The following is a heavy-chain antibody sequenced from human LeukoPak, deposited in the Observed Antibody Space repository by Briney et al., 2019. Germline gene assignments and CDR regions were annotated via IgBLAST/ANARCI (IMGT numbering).Heavy chain of an antibody. CDR1: GYSISSGYY. V-gene: IGHV4-38-2*02. J-gene: IGHJ3*01. Sequence: SETLSLTCTVSGYSISSGYYWGCIRPSPGKGLEWIATIFHSGSIYYSPSLKSRVTLSVDTSKNQFFLKLNSVNAADTAVYYCARMGVSYYYDSSTYYPLAFDVWGQGTVVTVSS. D-gene: IGHD3-22*01. CDR2: IFHSGSI. CDR3: ARMGVSYYYDSSTYYPLAFDV.